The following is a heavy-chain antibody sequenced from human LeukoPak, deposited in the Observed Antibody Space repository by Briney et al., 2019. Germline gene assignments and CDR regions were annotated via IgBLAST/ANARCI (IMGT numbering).Heavy chain of an antibody. J-gene: IGHJ4*02. CDR1: GFTFSSYE. Sequence: GGSLRLSCAASGFTFSSYEMNWVRQAPGKGLEWVSYISSGGSTIYYADSVKGRFTISRDNAKNSLYLQMNSLRAEDTAVYYCARGCGSSCQPNLDYWGQGTLVTVSS. CDR3: ARGCGSSCQPNLDY. CDR2: ISSGGSTI. D-gene: IGHD6-13*01. V-gene: IGHV3-48*03.